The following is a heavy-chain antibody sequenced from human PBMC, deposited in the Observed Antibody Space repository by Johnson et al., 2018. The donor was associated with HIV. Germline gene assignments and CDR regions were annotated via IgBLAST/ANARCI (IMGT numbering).Heavy chain of an antibody. CDR3: AREGRGSSSGAFDV. CDR2: ISGTGGTT. Sequence: VQLVESGGGFVQPGGSLRLSCAASGFSFSSYAMTWVRQAPGKGLEWVSAISGTGGTTYYADSVRGRFSISRDKSKDTLYLQMSSLRAEDMAVYYCAREGRGSSSGAFDVWGQGTMVTVSS. CDR1: GFSFSSYA. V-gene: IGHV3-23*04. J-gene: IGHJ3*01. D-gene: IGHD6-6*01.